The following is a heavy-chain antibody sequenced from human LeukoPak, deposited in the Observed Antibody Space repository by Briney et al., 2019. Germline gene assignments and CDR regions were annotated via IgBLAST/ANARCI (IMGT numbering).Heavy chain of an antibody. CDR1: GFTFSSYG. CDR3: ARVPAGTLGAFDI. V-gene: IGHV3-21*01. J-gene: IGHJ3*02. D-gene: IGHD3-10*01. CDR2: ISSSSSYI. Sequence: GGSLRLSCAASGFTFSSYGMQWVRQAPGKGLEWVSSISSSSSYIYYADSVKGRFTISRDNAKNSLYLQMNSLRAEDTAVYYCARVPAGTLGAFDIWGQGTMVTVSS.